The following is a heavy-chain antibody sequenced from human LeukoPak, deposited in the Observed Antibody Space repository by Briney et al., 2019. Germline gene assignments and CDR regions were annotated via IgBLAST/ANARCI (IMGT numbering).Heavy chain of an antibody. D-gene: IGHD2-15*01. CDR3: AKEDCSGGRCYSLHY. Sequence: GGSLRLSCAASGFTFDDYGMTWVRQTPGKGLEWVSTINWSGGSTAYADSVKGRFTISRDNAKNSLYLQMNSLRAEDAAVYYCAKEDCSGGRCYSLHYWGQGTLVTVSS. CDR1: GFTFDDYG. CDR2: INWSGGST. J-gene: IGHJ4*02. V-gene: IGHV3-20*04.